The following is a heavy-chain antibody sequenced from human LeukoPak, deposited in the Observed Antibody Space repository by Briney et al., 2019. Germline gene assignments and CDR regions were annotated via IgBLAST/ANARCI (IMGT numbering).Heavy chain of an antibody. J-gene: IGHJ4*02. CDR2: IRSKAYGGTT. CDR1: GFTFGDYA. V-gene: IGHV3-49*03. CDR3: TRGRFGGSGTYYFDY. D-gene: IGHD3-10*01. Sequence: GGSLRLSCTTSGFTFGDYAMSWFRQAPGKGLEWVGFIRSKAYGGTTEYAASVKGRFTISRDDSKRIAYLQMNSLKIEDTAVYFCTRGRFGGSGTYYFDYWGQGTLVIVSS.